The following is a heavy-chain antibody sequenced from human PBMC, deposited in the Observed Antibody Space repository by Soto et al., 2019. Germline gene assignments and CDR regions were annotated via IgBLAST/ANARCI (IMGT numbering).Heavy chain of an antibody. V-gene: IGHV3-21*01. D-gene: IGHD2-21*01. CDR2: ITTSSAYI. J-gene: IGHJ5*02. CDR1: GFTFNTYD. Sequence: EVQLVESGGGLVKPGGSLRLSCAASGFTFNTYDMNWVRQAPGKGLEWVSSITTSSAYIYYADSLRGRITISRDNANNALFLQMSSLRAEDTAGYYFVRSGTARLLRHSWFDTWGQGTLVTVSS. CDR3: VRSGTARLLRHSWFDT.